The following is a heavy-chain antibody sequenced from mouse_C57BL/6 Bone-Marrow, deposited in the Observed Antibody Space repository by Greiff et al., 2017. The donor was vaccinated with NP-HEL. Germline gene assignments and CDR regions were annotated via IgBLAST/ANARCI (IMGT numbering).Heavy chain of an antibody. V-gene: IGHV1-53*01. J-gene: IGHJ1*03. Sequence: VQLQQPGTELVKPGASVKLSCKASGYTFTSYWMLWVKQRPGQGLEWIGNINPSNGGTNYNEKFKSKATLTVDKSSSTAYMQLSSLTSEDSAVYYCASPGSSYVRRYFDVWGTGTTVTVSS. CDR2: INPSNGGT. D-gene: IGHD1-1*01. CDR3: ASPGSSYVRRYFDV. CDR1: GYTFTSYW.